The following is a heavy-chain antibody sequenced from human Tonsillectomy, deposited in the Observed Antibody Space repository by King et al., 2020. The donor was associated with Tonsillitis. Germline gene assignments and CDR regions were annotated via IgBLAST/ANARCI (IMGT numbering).Heavy chain of an antibody. CDR2: IKSKTDGGTT. V-gene: IGHV3-15*01. CDR3: TTPRGRGKYFQH. Sequence: QLVQSGGGLVKPGGSLRLSCAASGFTFSNAWMSWVRQAPGKGLEWVGRIKSKTDGGTTDYAAPVKGRFTILRDDSKNMLYLQMNSLKTEDTAVYYCTTPRGRGKYFQHWGQGTLVTVSS. J-gene: IGHJ1*01. D-gene: IGHD3-16*01. CDR1: GFTFSNAW.